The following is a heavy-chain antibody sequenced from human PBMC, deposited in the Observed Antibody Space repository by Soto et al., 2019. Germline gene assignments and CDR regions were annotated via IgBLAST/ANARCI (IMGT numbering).Heavy chain of an antibody. V-gene: IGHV1-8*01. J-gene: IGHJ6*03. CDR3: ARGFKAVSYYYYMDV. Sequence: GASVKGSCKASGYTFTSYDIDWVRQATGQGLEWMGWMNPNSGNTGYAQKFQGRVTMTRNTSISTAYMELSSLRSEDTAVYYCARGFKAVSYYYYMDVWGKGTTVTVSS. CDR2: MNPNSGNT. D-gene: IGHD6-19*01. CDR1: GYTFTSYD.